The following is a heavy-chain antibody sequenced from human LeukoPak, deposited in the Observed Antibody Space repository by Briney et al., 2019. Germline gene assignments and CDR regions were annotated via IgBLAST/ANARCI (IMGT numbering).Heavy chain of an antibody. Sequence: SETLSLTCAVYGGSFSGYYWSWIRQPPGKGLEWIGETNHSGSTNYNPSLKSRVTISVDMSKNQFSLKLSSVTAADTAVYYCARGQTYYYGFQHWGQGTLVTVSS. J-gene: IGHJ1*01. CDR1: GGSFSGYY. V-gene: IGHV4-34*01. CDR2: TNHSGST. D-gene: IGHD3-10*01. CDR3: ARGQTYYYGFQH.